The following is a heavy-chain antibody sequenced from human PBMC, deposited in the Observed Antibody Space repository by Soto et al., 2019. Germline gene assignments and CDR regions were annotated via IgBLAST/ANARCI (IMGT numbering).Heavy chain of an antibody. CDR2: INHSGST. D-gene: IGHD4-4*01. CDR1: GGSISSGDYY. J-gene: IGHJ4*02. V-gene: IGHV4-39*07. CDR3: ARGAEMATVHFDY. Sequence: SETLSLTCTVSGGSISSGDYYWGWIRQPPGKGLEWIGEINHSGSTNYNPSLKSRVTISVDTSKNQFSLKLSSVTAADTAVYYCARGAEMATVHFDYWGQGTLVTVSS.